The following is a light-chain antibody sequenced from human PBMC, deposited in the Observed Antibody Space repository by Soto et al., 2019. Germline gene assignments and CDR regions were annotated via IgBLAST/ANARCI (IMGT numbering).Light chain of an antibody. V-gene: IGKV3-11*01. CDR2: GAF. CDR1: PIVTNY. CDR3: QQRNIWPPVT. J-gene: IGKJ5*01. Sequence: IVLTQSPATLSLSTGERATLSCRASPIVTNYLAWYQQKPGQAPRLLIYGAFNSATGIPARFIGSGSGTEFTLTISSLEPEDFAVYSCQQRNIWPPVTFGQGTRMDIK.